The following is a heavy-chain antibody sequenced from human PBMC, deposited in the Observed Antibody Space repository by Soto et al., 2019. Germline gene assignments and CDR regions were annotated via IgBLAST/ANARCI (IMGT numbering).Heavy chain of an antibody. V-gene: IGHV3-15*07. D-gene: IGHD1-20*01. J-gene: IGHJ4*02. CDR3: ISHCVRNNCSPY. CDR1: GFAFSNTW. CDR2: IKSKTDGETT. Sequence: EVQLVESGGALVEPGGSLSLSCVASGFAFSNTWMNWDRQAPGTGLERVGRIKSKTDGETTEYAAPVNGRFTVSRDDSENTLFLQMNSLKTEDTAVYYCISHCVRNNCSPYWGQGTLVTVSS.